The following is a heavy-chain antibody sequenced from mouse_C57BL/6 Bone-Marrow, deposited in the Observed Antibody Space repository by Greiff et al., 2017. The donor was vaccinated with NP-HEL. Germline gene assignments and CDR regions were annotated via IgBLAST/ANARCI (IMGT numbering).Heavy chain of an antibody. D-gene: IGHD1-1*01. CDR3: ARDYYGSRDWYFDV. V-gene: IGHV1-52*01. Sequence: VQLQQPGAELVRPGSSVKLSCKASGYTFTSYWMHWVKQRPIQGLEWIGNIDPSDSETHYNQKFKDKATLTVDKSSSTAYMQLSSLTSEDSAVYYCARDYYGSRDWYFDVWGTGTTVTVSS. J-gene: IGHJ1*03. CDR1: GYTFTSYW. CDR2: IDPSDSET.